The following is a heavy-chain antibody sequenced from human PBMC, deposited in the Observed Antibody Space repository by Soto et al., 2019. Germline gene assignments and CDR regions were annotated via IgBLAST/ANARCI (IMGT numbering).Heavy chain of an antibody. J-gene: IGHJ4*02. CDR1: GFTFSSSG. Sequence: PGGSLRLSCAASGFTFSSSGMHRVRQAPGKGLEWVAVISDDGSNKYYADSVKGRFTISRDNFRNTLYLQMNSLRAEDTAVYYCAKAFHSWNYFDYWGQGTLVTVSS. CDR2: ISDDGSNK. CDR3: AKAFHSWNYFDY. D-gene: IGHD1-20*01. V-gene: IGHV3-30*18.